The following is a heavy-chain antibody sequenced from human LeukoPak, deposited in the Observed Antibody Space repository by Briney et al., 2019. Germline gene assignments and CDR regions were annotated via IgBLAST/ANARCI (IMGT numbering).Heavy chain of an antibody. CDR1: GGSISSSSYY. D-gene: IGHD3-3*01. V-gene: IGHV4-39*01. CDR3: QSRYLEWLLDY. J-gene: IGHJ4*02. Sequence: SETLSLTCTVSGGSISSSSYYWGWIRQPPGKGLEWIGSIYYSGNIYYNPSLKCRVTIFVDTSKNQFSLKLSSVTAADTAVYYCQSRYLEWLLDYWGQGTLVTVSS. CDR2: IYYSGNI.